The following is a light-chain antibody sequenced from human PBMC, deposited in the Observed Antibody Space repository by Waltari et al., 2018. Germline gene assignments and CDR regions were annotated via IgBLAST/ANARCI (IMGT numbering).Light chain of an antibody. CDR2: GAS. Sequence: EIVLTQSPGTLSLSPGERATLSCRASQSVSSSYLAWYQQKPGQTPRLLIHGASTRATGIPDRFNGSGSGTDFTLTITRLEPEDFAVYYCQQYGSFFGPGTRVDIK. V-gene: IGKV3-20*01. CDR1: QSVSSSY. CDR3: QQYGSF. J-gene: IGKJ3*01.